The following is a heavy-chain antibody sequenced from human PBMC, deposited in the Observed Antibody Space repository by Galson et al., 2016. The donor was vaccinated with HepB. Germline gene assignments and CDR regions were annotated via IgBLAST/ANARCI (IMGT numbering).Heavy chain of an antibody. Sequence: SLRLSCAASGFTVSTNYMSWVRQAPGKGLERVSVIYSDDSTYYADSVKGRFTISRDNSKNTVYFQLNNLRVGDTAVYFCARDSPLPAAFDYWGQGTLVPVTS. D-gene: IGHD2-2*01. CDR2: IYSDDST. CDR1: GFTVSTNY. J-gene: IGHJ4*02. CDR3: ARDSPLPAAFDY. V-gene: IGHV3-66*01.